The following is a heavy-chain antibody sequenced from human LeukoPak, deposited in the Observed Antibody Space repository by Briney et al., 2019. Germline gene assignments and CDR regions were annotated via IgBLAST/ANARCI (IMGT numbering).Heavy chain of an antibody. J-gene: IGHJ6*03. V-gene: IGHV3-30-3*02. CDR3: AKSELVVPDYYYYYYMDV. Sequence: GGSLRLSCAASGFTFSSYAMHWVRQAPGKGLEWVAVISYDGSNKYFADSVKGRFTISRDNSKNTLYLQMNSLRAEDTAVYYCAKSELVVPDYYYYYYMDVWGKGTTVTISS. CDR1: GFTFSSYA. CDR2: ISYDGSNK. D-gene: IGHD2-2*01.